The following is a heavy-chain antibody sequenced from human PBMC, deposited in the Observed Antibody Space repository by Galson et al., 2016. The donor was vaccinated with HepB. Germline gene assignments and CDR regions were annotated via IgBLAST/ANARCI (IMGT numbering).Heavy chain of an antibody. CDR2: ISANSGNT. J-gene: IGHJ4*02. Sequence: SCKASGGTFSTFAISWLRQAPGQGLEWMGWISANSGNTIYAQKFQDRVTMTRDTSASTVYMDLRSLRSDDTAVYYCARDVQFRFDYWGQGTLVTVSS. CDR3: ARDVQFRFDY. CDR1: GGTFSTFA. V-gene: IGHV1-18*01. D-gene: IGHD4-11*01.